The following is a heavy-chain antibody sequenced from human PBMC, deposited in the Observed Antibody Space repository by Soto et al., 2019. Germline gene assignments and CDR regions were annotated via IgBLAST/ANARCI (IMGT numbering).Heavy chain of an antibody. CDR2: INHSGST. V-gene: IGHV4-34*01. CDR3: ARARYCSSTSCKKDTPTPFDY. CDR1: GGSFSGYY. J-gene: IGHJ4*02. Sequence: QVQLQQWGAGLLKPSETLSLTCAVYGGSFSGYYWSWIRQPPGKGLEWIGEINHSGSTNYNPSLKSRVTISVDTSNNQLSLKLSSVTAADTAVHYCARARYCSSTSCKKDTPTPFDYWGQGTLVTVSS. D-gene: IGHD2-2*01.